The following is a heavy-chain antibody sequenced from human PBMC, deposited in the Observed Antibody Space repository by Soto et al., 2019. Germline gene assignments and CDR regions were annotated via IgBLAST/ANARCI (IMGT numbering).Heavy chain of an antibody. CDR1: GVAFGSYW. J-gene: IGHJ6*02. CDR2: IDSDGSST. Sequence: PGGTLRLSCSASGVAFGSYWENWVRQAQGKGLVWVSRIDSDGSSTTYADSVKGRFTTSRDNAKNTLYLQMSSLRVEDTAVYYCARGRPYGMDVWGQGTTVTVSS. V-gene: IGHV3-74*01. CDR3: ARGRPYGMDV.